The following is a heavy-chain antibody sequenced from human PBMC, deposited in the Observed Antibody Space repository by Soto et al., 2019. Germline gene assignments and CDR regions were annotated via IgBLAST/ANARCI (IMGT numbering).Heavy chain of an antibody. J-gene: IGHJ4*02. CDR3: ARSPGWLLLHPYDY. V-gene: IGHV4-34*01. CDR1: GGSFSGYY. D-gene: IGHD3-22*01. CDR2: INHSGST. Sequence: SETMYLTCAVYGGSFSGYYGSWIRQPPGKGLEWIGEINHSGSTNYNPSLKSRVTISVDTSKNQFSLKLSSVTAADTAVYYCARSPGWLLLHPYDYWGQGTLVTVSS.